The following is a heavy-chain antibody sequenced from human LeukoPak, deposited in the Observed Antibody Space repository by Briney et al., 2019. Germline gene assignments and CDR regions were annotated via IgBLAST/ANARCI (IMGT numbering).Heavy chain of an antibody. CDR2: ISWDGGST. J-gene: IGHJ4*02. CDR3: AKGPYCSSTSCYSYFDY. CDR1: GFTFDDYT. D-gene: IGHD2-2*01. V-gene: IGHV3-43*01. Sequence: PGGSLRLSCAASGFTFDDYTMHWVRQAPGKGLEWVSLISWDGGSTYYADSVKGRFTISRDNSKNSLYLQMNSLRTEDTALYYCAKGPYCSSTSCYSYFDYWGQGTLVTVSS.